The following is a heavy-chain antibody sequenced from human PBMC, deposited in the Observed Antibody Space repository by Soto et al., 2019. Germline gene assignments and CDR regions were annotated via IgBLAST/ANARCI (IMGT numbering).Heavy chain of an antibody. V-gene: IGHV4-39*01. CDR1: GASVSSNAYY. CDR3: AVIVGFIEY. J-gene: IGHJ4*02. CDR2: IFYSGNT. D-gene: IGHD3-22*01. Sequence: QLQLQESGPGLVKPSETLSLSCTVSGASVSSNAYYWVWIRQPPGKGREWSASIFYSGNTYYNPSLKRPVTIAVDSSKNQFNRKRSYVTAADTAVYYSAVIVGFIEYWGQGTLVTVSS.